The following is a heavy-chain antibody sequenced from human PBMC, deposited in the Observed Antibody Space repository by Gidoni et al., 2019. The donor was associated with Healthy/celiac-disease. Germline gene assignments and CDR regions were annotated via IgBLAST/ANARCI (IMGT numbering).Heavy chain of an antibody. CDR2: ISAYHGNT. J-gene: IGHJ6*02. CDR3: ARIPAFKGPVGPAPELYYGMDV. CDR1: GYTFTSYG. V-gene: IGHV1-18*01. D-gene: IGHD1-1*01. Sequence: QVQLVQSGAEVKKPGASVKVSCKASGYTFTSYGISWVRQAPGQGLEWMGWISAYHGNTNYAQKLQGRVTMTTATSTSTAYMELRSLRSDDTAVYYCARIPAFKGPVGPAPELYYGMDVWGQGTTVTVSS.